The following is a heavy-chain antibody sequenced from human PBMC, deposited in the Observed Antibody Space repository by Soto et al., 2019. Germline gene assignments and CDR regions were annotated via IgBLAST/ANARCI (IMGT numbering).Heavy chain of an antibody. CDR2: VNPSGGHT. J-gene: IGHJ4*02. V-gene: IGHV1-46*01. Sequence: QVQLMQSGAEVKKSGASVKVSCKASGDTFTEYYIHWVRQAPGQGLEWMGTVNPSGGHTTYAQHFLGRVTVTRDTSTSTLYMELTSLTSEDTAVYYCARGGHVVVVTAALDYWCQGTLVTVSS. D-gene: IGHD2-21*02. CDR3: ARGGHVVVVTAALDY. CDR1: GDTFTEYY.